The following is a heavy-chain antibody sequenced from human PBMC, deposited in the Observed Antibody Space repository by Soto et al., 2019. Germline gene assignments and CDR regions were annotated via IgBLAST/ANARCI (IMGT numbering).Heavy chain of an antibody. CDR1: GFTFSSYA. CDR2: ISGSGGST. V-gene: IGHV3-23*01. J-gene: IGHJ3*02. D-gene: IGHD3-10*01. Sequence: GGSLRLSCAASGFTFSSYAMSWVRQAPGKGLEWVSAISGSGGSTYYADSVKGRFTISRDNSKNTLYLQMNSLRAEDTAVYYCAKPMYYYGSGSNSDAFDIWGQGTMVTVSS. CDR3: AKPMYYYGSGSNSDAFDI.